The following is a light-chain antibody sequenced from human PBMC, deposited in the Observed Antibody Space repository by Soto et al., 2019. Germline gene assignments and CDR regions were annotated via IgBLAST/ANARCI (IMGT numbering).Light chain of an antibody. CDR2: PVS. V-gene: IGKV1-9*01. CDR1: QDIRSS. CDR3: QQFNSSPST. J-gene: IGKJ4*02. Sequence: DIQLTQSPSCLSPSAGARLTITCRASQDIRSSLAWYQQKPGQAPNLLIYPVSPLHRGVPSRFSGSRTGTEFTLTISSLQPEDFATYHCQQFNSSPSTFGCGSKVEL.